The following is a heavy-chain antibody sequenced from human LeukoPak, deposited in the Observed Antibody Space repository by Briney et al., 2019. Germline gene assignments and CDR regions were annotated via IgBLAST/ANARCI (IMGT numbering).Heavy chain of an antibody. CDR2: IYYSGST. J-gene: IGHJ6*03. CDR1: GGSISSSNYC. V-gene: IGHV4-39*01. D-gene: IGHD1-1*01. CDR3: ATHRSAPSGYYYYYYMDV. Sequence: SETLSLTCTVSGGSISSSNYCWGWIRQPPGKGLEWIGSIYYSGSTYYNPSLKSRVTMSVDTSKNQFSLKLSSVTAADTAVYYCATHRSAPSGYYYYYYMDVWGKGTTVTISS.